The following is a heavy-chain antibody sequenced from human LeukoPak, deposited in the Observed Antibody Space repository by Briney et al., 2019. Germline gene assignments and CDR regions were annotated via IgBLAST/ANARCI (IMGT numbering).Heavy chain of an antibody. D-gene: IGHD7-27*01. CDR3: ARLTVKWGSNFDY. CDR2: IYYSGST. CDR1: GGSISSSSYY. V-gene: IGHV4-39*01. Sequence: SETLSLTCTVSGGSISSSSYYWGWIRQPPGKGLEWIESIYYSGSTYYNPSLKSRVTISVDTSKNQFSLKLSSVTAADTAVYYCARLTVKWGSNFDYWGQGTLVTVSS. J-gene: IGHJ4*02.